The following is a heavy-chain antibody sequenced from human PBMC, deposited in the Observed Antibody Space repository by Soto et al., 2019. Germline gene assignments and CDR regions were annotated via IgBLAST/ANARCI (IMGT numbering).Heavy chain of an antibody. CDR1: GGFISSSNYY. CDR2: IYYSGST. J-gene: IGHJ4*02. Sequence: SEALCLTWTVSGGFISSSNYYWGWIRQPTGKGLEWIGSIYYSGSTYYNPSLKSRVTISVDTSKNQFSLKLSSVTAADTAVYYCARFDYYDISGYLDFGPKWGQGSLVTVS. V-gene: IGHV4-39*01. D-gene: IGHD3-22*01. CDR3: ARFDYYDISGYLDFGPK.